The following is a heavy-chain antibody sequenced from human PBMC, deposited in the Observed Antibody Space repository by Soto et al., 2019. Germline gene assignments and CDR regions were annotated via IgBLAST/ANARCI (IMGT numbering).Heavy chain of an antibody. CDR1: GFTFSSYS. D-gene: IGHD3-3*01. V-gene: IGHV3-21*01. Sequence: GGSLRLSCAASGFTFSSYSMNWVRQAPGKGLEWVSSISSSSSYIYYADSVKGRFTISRDNAKNSLYLQMNSLRAEDTAVYYCARDYDFWSGNPRGGFDYWGQGTLVTVSS. J-gene: IGHJ4*02. CDR3: ARDYDFWSGNPRGGFDY. CDR2: ISSSSSYI.